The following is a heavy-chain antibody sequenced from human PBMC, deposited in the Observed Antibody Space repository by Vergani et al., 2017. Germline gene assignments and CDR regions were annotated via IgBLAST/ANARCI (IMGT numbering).Heavy chain of an antibody. CDR1: GGTFSTSA. CDR2: IIPFLGTP. J-gene: IGHJ4*02. V-gene: IGHV1-69*01. CDR3: ARGPGCCSSTGCYTVDS. D-gene: IGHD2-2*02. Sequence: QVQLVQSGAEVKKPGSSVKVSCKTSGGTFSTSAISWVRQAPGHGLDWMGGIIPFLGTPKYAQTFQGRLAISADERTTTAYMELDSLTSEDTAVYFCARGPGCCSSTGCYTVDSWGQGTLITVSS.